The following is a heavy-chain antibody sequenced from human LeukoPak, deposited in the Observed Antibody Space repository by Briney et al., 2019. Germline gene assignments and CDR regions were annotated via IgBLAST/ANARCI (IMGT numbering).Heavy chain of an antibody. CDR3: AKDRSDYYDSSGSPYWYFDL. CDR2: ISGSGGST. V-gene: IGHV3-23*01. J-gene: IGHJ2*01. D-gene: IGHD3-22*01. Sequence: GGSLRLSCAASGFTFSSYAMSWVRQAPGKGLEWVSAISGSGGSTYYADSVKGRFTISRDNSKNTLYLQMNSLRAEDTAVYYCAKDRSDYYDSSGSPYWYFDLWGRGTLVTVSS. CDR1: GFTFSSYA.